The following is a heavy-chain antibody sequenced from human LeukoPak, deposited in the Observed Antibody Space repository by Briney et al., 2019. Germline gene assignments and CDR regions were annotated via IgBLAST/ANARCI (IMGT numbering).Heavy chain of an antibody. V-gene: IGHV4-34*01. Sequence: SETLSLTCTVSGGSISSYYWSWLRQPPGKGLEWIGEINHSGSTNYNPSLKSRVTISVDTSKNQFSLKLSSVTAADTAVYYCARHPIYGSGSYYFDYWGQGTLVTVSS. D-gene: IGHD3-10*01. CDR1: GGSISSYY. CDR3: ARHPIYGSGSYYFDY. CDR2: INHSGST. J-gene: IGHJ4*02.